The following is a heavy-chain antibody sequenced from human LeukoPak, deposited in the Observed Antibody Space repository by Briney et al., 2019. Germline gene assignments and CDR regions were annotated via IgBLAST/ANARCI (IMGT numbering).Heavy chain of an antibody. Sequence: SQTLSLTCAISGDSVSNKNAAWNWVRQSPSRGLEWLGRTFYRSKRFNDYAVSVKSRITINPDTSKNQFSLQLNSVTPEDTAVYYCARQILGGFDYWGQGTLVTVSS. V-gene: IGHV6-1*01. CDR1: GDSVSNKNAA. D-gene: IGHD3-16*01. J-gene: IGHJ4*02. CDR3: ARQILGGFDY. CDR2: TFYRSKRFN.